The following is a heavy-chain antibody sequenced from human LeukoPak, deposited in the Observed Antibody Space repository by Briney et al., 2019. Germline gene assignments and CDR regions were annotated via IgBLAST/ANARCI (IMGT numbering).Heavy chain of an antibody. CDR2: IYSGGGT. Sequence: GGSLRLSCLASEFTFSKYGMHWVRQAPGKGLEWVSLIYSGGGTDYADSVKGRFTVSRDNSKNTLYLQMNSLRAEDTAVYYCASLKRYCSSTSCIGGSFDYWGQGTLVTVSS. CDR3: ASLKRYCSSTSCIGGSFDY. V-gene: IGHV3-53*01. CDR1: EFTFSKYG. J-gene: IGHJ4*02. D-gene: IGHD2-2*01.